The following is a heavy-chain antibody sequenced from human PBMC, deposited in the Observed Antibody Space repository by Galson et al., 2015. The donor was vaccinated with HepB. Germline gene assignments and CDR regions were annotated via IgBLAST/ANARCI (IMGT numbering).Heavy chain of an antibody. CDR3: ATERRHNTGWFALDS. Sequence: SLRLSCAASGFTFSAYALHWVRQAPGRGLEWVAGISNDGSSKYYADSVKGRFTISRANSRNTIYLHMNSLKFEDTAVYYCATERRHNTGWFALDSWGQGALVTVSS. V-gene: IGHV3-30*04. CDR2: ISNDGSSK. D-gene: IGHD6-19*01. CDR1: GFTFSAYA. J-gene: IGHJ5*01.